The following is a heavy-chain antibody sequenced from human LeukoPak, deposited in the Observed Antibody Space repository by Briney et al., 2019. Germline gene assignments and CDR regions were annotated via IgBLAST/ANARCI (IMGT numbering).Heavy chain of an antibody. J-gene: IGHJ5*02. D-gene: IGHD3-16*01. CDR2: ISPNSGGT. V-gene: IGHV1-2*02. CDR1: GFTFSGYY. Sequence: GASVKVSCKASGFTFSGYYMHWLRQAPGQGLEWMAWISPNSGGTNYVQKFQGRVTVTRDTSISTDYMEISGLTSDDTALYYCARGPYGDYSSWFDPWGQGTLVTVSS. CDR3: ARGPYGDYSSWFDP.